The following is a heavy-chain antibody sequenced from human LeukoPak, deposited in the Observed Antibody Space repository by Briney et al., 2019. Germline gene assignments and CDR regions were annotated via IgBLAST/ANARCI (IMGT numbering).Heavy chain of an antibody. CDR1: GYTFTSYY. Sequence: ASVKVSRKASGYTFTSYYMHWVRQAPGQGLEWMGWINPNSGGTDYAQKFQGRVTMTRDTSISTAYMELSRLRSDDTAVYYCARGLSDYVWGSYRYTMDVWGKGTTVTVSS. J-gene: IGHJ6*04. D-gene: IGHD3-16*02. CDR2: INPNSGGT. V-gene: IGHV1-2*02. CDR3: ARGLSDYVWGSYRYTMDV.